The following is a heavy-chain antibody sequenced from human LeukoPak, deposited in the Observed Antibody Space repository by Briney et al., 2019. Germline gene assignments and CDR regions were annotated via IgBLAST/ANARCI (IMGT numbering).Heavy chain of an antibody. D-gene: IGHD6-13*01. Sequence: AASVKVSCKASGYTFTGYYMHWVRQAPGQGLKWMGWINPNSGGTNYAQKFQGRVTMTRDTSISTAYMELSRLRSDDTAVYYCARNHHPQQLVDYCGQGTLVTVSS. CDR2: INPNSGGT. J-gene: IGHJ4*02. V-gene: IGHV1-2*02. CDR3: ARNHHPQQLVDY. CDR1: GYTFTGYY.